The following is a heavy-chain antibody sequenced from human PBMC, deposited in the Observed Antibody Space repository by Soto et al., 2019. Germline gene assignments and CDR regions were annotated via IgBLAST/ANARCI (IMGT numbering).Heavy chain of an antibody. Sequence: VQLVESGGGVVQPGRSLRLSCAASGFTFSSYAMHWVRQAPGKGLEWVAVISYDGSNKYYADSVKGQFTISRDNSKNTLYLQMNSLRAEDTAVYYCARDGVDIVATIQLDYWGQGTLVTVSS. D-gene: IGHD5-12*01. J-gene: IGHJ4*02. V-gene: IGHV3-30-3*01. CDR1: GFTFSSYA. CDR2: ISYDGSNK. CDR3: ARDGVDIVATIQLDY.